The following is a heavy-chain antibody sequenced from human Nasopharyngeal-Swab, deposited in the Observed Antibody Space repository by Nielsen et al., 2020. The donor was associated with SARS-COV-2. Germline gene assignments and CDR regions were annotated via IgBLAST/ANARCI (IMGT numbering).Heavy chain of an antibody. V-gene: IGHV3-30*09. CDR3: ARERGTGASQWELPLDH. D-gene: IGHD1-26*01. CDR2: ISYDGSNK. J-gene: IGHJ4*02. Sequence: WIRQPPGKGLEWVAVISYDGSNKYYADSVKGRFAISRDNSKNTLYLQMNSLRAEDTAVYYCARERGTGASQWELPLDHWGQGTLVTVSS.